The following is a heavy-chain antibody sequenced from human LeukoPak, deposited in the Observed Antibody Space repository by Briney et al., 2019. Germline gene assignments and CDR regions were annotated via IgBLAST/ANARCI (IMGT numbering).Heavy chain of an antibody. CDR1: GFSISSYW. Sequence: GGSLRLSCAASGFSISSYWMHWVRQVPGKGLVWVSRISPDGSTTGYADSVKGRFTASRDNARNTLYVQMNSLRDEDTAVYYCAKDQRWESPHYLDSWGQGTLVTVSS. CDR3: AKDQRWESPHYLDS. CDR2: ISPDGSTT. V-gene: IGHV3-74*01. J-gene: IGHJ4*02. D-gene: IGHD1-26*01.